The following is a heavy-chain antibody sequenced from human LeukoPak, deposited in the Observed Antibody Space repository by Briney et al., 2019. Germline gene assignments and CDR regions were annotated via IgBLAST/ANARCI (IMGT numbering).Heavy chain of an antibody. V-gene: IGHV4-34*01. CDR1: GGSFSGYY. CDR2: INHSGST. CDR3: ARGGPGRFIAKYYFDY. D-gene: IGHD6-13*01. Sequence: SETLSLTCAVYGGSFSGYYWSWIRQPPGKGLEWIGEINHSGSTNYNPALKSRVTISVDTSKNQFSLKLSSVTAADTAVYYCARGGPGRFIAKYYFDYWGQGTLVTVSS. J-gene: IGHJ4*02.